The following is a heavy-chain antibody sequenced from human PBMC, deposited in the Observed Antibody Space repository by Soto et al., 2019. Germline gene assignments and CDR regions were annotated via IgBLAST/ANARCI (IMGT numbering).Heavy chain of an antibody. J-gene: IGHJ6*03. Sequence: EVQLVESGGGLVQPGGSLKLACLASGFPLSDSAIHWVRKASGKGLEWVGRIRSKTNNYATTYGAPVRGRFTLSRDDSKNTAYLQMNNLESEDAAVYYFTRHAGGQVEHSFYYYFMDVGGKGTTVSV. CDR1: GFPLSDSA. D-gene: IGHD2-15*01. V-gene: IGHV3-73*01. CDR2: IRSKTNNYAT. CDR3: TRHAGGQVEHSFYYYFMDV.